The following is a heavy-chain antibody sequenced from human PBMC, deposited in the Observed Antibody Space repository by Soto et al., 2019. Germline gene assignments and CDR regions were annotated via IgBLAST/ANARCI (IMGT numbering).Heavy chain of an antibody. J-gene: IGHJ4*02. V-gene: IGHV3-15*01. CDR3: AITAMINRDSSTSFDY. Sequence: PGGSLRLSCAASGLTFSNVWLTWVRQAPGKGRWWVGRIKSKSDGETADVAAPVKGRFTISRDDSKNTVFLEMNSLKSDDTALYYCAITAMINRDSSTSFDYWSQGT. CDR1: GLTFSNVW. D-gene: IGHD5-18*01. CDR2: IKSKSDGETA.